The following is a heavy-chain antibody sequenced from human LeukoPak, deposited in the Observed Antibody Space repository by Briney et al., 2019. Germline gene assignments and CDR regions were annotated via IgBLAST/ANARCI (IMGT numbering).Heavy chain of an antibody. CDR2: INPNSGGT. CDR1: GYTFTGYY. V-gene: IGHV1-2*02. D-gene: IGHD5-18*01. Sequence: ASVKVSCKASGYTFTGYYMHWVRQAPGQGLELMGWINPNSGGTNYAQKFQGRVTMTRDTSISTAYMELSRLRSDDTAVYYCARDPYSYGSYGMDVWGQGTTVAVSS. CDR3: ARDPYSYGSYGMDV. J-gene: IGHJ6*02.